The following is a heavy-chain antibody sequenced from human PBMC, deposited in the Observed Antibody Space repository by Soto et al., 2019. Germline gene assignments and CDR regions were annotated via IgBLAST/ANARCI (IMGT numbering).Heavy chain of an antibody. CDR3: TRADLTVTLSVFDP. J-gene: IGHJ5*02. V-gene: IGHV3-30-3*01. CDR2: ISDDGSTK. CDR1: GFIFSRYF. D-gene: IGHD4-17*01. Sequence: QVQLLESGGGVVQPGRSLRLSCAASGFIFSRYFMHWVRQAPGKGLEWVALISDDGSTKYYAVSVTGRFTISRDNSKSTLYLQMNSLSADDTAVYYCTRADLTVTLSVFDPWGQGTLVTVSS.